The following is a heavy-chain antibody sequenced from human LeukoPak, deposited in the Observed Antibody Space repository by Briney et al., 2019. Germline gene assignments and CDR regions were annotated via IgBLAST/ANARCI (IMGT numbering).Heavy chain of an antibody. CDR3: ARDLDYSAFDI. CDR1: GGTFSSFA. Sequence: ASVKVSCKTSGGTFSSFAINWVRQAPGQGLEWMGGIIPIFGTANYAQKFQGRVTIAADESTSTAYMELSSLRSEDTAVYYCARDLDYSAFDIWGQGTMVTVSS. V-gene: IGHV1-69*13. J-gene: IGHJ3*02. D-gene: IGHD4-11*01. CDR2: IIPIFGTA.